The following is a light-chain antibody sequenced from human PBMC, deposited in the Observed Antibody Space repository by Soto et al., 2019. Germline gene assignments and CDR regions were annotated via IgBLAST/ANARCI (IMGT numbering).Light chain of an antibody. CDR3: QQSYSHYT. Sequence: DIQMTQSPSSLSASVGDRVTITCRASQSISSYLNWYQQKPGKAPKLLIYAASSLQSGVPSRFSGSGSGTDFTLTISSLQPEDFATYYCQQSYSHYTLGQWTKLEIK. CDR1: QSISSY. V-gene: IGKV1-39*01. J-gene: IGKJ2*01. CDR2: AAS.